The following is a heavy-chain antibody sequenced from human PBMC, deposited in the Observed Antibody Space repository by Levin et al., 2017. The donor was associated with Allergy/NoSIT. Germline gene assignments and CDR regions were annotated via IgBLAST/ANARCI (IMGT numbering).Heavy chain of an antibody. CDR1: GDSMSTSNW. J-gene: IGHJ4*02. D-gene: IGHD2-21*02. V-gene: IGHV4-4*01. CDR3: AREGADYYFAY. Sequence: GSLRLSCDVSGDSMSTSNWWTWVRQSPGKGLEWIGEIHPSGNTNYSPSLKSRVTISLDMSKNQFSLKMTSLTAADTAVYFCAREGADYYFAYWGQGALVTVSS. CDR2: IHPSGNT.